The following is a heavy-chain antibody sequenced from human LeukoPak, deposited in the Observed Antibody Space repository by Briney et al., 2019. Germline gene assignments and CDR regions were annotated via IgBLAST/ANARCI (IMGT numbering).Heavy chain of an antibody. CDR3: AFGVGHYMDV. J-gene: IGHJ6*03. CDR2: ISWDGGST. CDR1: GFTFDDYT. D-gene: IGHD2-2*01. V-gene: IGHV3-43*01. Sequence: GGSLRLSCAASGFTFDDYTMHWVRQAPGKGLEWVSLISWDGGSTYYADSVKGRFTISRYNSKNSLYLQMNSLRTEDTALYYCAFGVGHYMDVWGKGTTVTVSS.